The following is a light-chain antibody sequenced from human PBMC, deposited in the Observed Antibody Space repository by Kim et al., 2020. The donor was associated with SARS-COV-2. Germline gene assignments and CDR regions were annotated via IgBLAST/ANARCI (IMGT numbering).Light chain of an antibody. CDR1: SLRSYY. J-gene: IGLJ2*01. CDR2: GKN. CDR3: NSRDSNDNVV. V-gene: IGLV3-19*01. Sequence: AVGQKVRITCPGDSLRSYYATWYQQKPGQAPILVIYGKNNRPSGIPDRFSGSSSGNTASLTITGTQAGDEADYYCNSRDSNDNVVFGGGTQLTVL.